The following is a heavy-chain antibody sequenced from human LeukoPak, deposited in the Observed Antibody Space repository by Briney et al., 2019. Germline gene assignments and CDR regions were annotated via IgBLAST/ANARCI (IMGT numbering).Heavy chain of an antibody. Sequence: ASVKVSCKASGGTFSSYAISWVRQAPGQGLEWMGWISAYNGNTNYAQKLQGRVTMTTDTSTSTAYMELRSLRSDDTAVYYCASRYYYDSSGYYWDAFDIWGQGTMVTVSS. CDR2: ISAYNGNT. D-gene: IGHD3-22*01. J-gene: IGHJ3*02. CDR3: ASRYYYDSSGYYWDAFDI. V-gene: IGHV1-18*01. CDR1: GGTFSSYA.